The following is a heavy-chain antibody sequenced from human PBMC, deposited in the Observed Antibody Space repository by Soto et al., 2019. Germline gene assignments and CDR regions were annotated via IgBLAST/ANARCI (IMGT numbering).Heavy chain of an antibody. CDR3: ARDSGLTYYDSSGWNAFDI. J-gene: IGHJ3*02. Sequence: SVKVSCKASGGTSSSYAISWVRQAPGQGFEWMGGIIPIFGTANYAQKFQGRVTITADESTSTAYMELSSLRSEDTAVYYCARDSGLTYYDSSGWNAFDIWGQGTMVTVS. CDR1: GGTSSSYA. D-gene: IGHD3-22*01. V-gene: IGHV1-69*13. CDR2: IIPIFGTA.